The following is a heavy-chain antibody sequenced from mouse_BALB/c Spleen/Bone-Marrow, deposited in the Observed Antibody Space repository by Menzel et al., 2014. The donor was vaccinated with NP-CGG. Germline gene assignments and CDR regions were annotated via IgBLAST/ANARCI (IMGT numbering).Heavy chain of an antibody. V-gene: IGHV7-3*02. Sequence: EVQRVESGGGLVQPGGSLRLSCAPSGFTFIDYYMSWVRQPPGKALEWLGFIRNKAKGYTPEYSASVKGLFTISRDNSQRVLYLQINTLKPDDSATYYCARDINDGNCWYFDGWGAGTTVAVSS. D-gene: IGHD2-1*01. J-gene: IGHJ1*01. CDR2: IRNKAKGYTP. CDR3: ARDINDGNCWYFDG. CDR1: GFTFIDYY.